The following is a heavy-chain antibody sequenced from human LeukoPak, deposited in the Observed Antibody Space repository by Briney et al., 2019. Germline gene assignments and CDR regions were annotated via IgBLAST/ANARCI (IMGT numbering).Heavy chain of an antibody. CDR2: INPSGGST. CDR3: ARSDYCSSTSCYLHY. Sequence: ASVKVSCKVSGYTFTDYYMHWVQQAPGKGLEWMGIINPSGGSTSYAQKFQGRVTMTRDTSTSTVYMELSSLRSEGTAVYYCARSDYCSSTSCYLHYWGQGTLVTVSS. CDR1: GYTFTDYY. D-gene: IGHD2-2*01. V-gene: IGHV1-46*01. J-gene: IGHJ4*02.